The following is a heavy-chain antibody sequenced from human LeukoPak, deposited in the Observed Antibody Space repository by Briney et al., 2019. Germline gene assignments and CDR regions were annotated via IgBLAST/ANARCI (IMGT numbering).Heavy chain of an antibody. CDR1: GDSISSYY. CDR2: IYTSWSN. V-gene: IGHV4-4*07. J-gene: IGHJ3*02. D-gene: IGHD3-22*01. Sequence: ASETLSLTCTVSGDSISSYYWSWIRQPAGKGLEWIGRIYTSWSNNYHPSLKSRVTMSVDTSRKQFSLNLNSVTAADTAVYYCARDNPPAWYYDSSGYGPNDAFDIWGQGTLVTVSS. CDR3: ARDNPPAWYYDSSGYGPNDAFDI.